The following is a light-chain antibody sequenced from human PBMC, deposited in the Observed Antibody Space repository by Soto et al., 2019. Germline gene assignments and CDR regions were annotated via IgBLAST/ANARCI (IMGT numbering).Light chain of an antibody. CDR3: QQYNSAWT. Sequence: DIQMTQSPSTLSASVGDRVTITCRASQRVSSWLAWYQQKPGKAPNLLIYTASSLESGVPSRFSGSGSGTEFTLTISSLLPDDYATYYCQQYNSAWTFGQGTTVEIK. J-gene: IGKJ1*01. CDR1: QRVSSW. V-gene: IGKV1-5*03. CDR2: TAS.